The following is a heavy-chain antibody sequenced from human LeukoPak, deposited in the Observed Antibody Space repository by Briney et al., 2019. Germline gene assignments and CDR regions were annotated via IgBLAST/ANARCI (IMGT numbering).Heavy chain of an antibody. D-gene: IGHD2-2*02. CDR3: ARDIYGWFDP. J-gene: IGHJ5*02. V-gene: IGHV4-39*07. CDR1: GGSISSSSYY. CDR2: IYYSGST. Sequence: SETLSLTCTVSGGSISSSSYYWGWIRQPPGKGLEWIGSIYYSGSTYYNPSLKSRVTISVDTSKNQFSLKLSSVTAADTAVYYCARDIYGWFDPWRQGTLVTVSP.